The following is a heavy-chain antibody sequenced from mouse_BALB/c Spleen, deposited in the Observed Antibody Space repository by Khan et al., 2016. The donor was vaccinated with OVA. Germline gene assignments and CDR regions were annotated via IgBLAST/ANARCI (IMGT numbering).Heavy chain of an antibody. CDR3: ARGRIDY. D-gene: IGHD1-1*01. J-gene: IGHJ2*01. Sequence: QMQLEESGAELAKPGASVKMSCKASGYTFTSYWMHWITQRPGQGLEWIGYINPTSGYTDYNQKFKDKATLTADKSSSTAYMQLSSLTSDDSAVYYCARGRIDYWGQGTALTVSS. V-gene: IGHV1-7*01. CDR1: GYTFTSYW. CDR2: INPTSGYT.